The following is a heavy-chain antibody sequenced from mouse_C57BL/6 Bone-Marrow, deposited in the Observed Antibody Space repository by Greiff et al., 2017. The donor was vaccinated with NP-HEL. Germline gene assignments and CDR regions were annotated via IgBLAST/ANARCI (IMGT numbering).Heavy chain of an antibody. V-gene: IGHV5-4*01. D-gene: IGHD1-1*02. J-gene: IGHJ4*01. CDR1: GFTFSSYA. CDR2: ISDGGSYT. Sequence: EVKLVESGGGLVKPGGSLKLSCAASGFTFSSYAMSWVRQTPEKRLEWVATISDGGSYTYYPDNVKGRFTISRDNAKNNLYLQMSHLKSEDTAMYYCARDDHYDYYAMDYWGQGTSVTVSS. CDR3: ARDDHYDYYAMDY.